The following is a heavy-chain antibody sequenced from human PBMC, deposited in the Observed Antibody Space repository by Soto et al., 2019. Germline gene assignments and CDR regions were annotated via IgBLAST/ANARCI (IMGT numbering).Heavy chain of an antibody. CDR3: AKKVGAREHAFDI. Sequence: EVQLLESGGGLVQPGGSLRLSCAASGFTFSIYAMSWVRQSPGKGLEWVSAISASGGSTYYADSVKGRFTISRDNSKNTLYLQMDSLRAEDTAVHYCAKKVGAREHAFDIWGQGTMVTVSS. CDR2: ISASGGST. V-gene: IGHV3-23*01. J-gene: IGHJ3*02. CDR1: GFTFSIYA. D-gene: IGHD1-26*01.